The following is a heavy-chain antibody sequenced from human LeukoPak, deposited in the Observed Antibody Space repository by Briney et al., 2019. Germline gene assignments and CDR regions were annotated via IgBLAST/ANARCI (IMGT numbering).Heavy chain of an antibody. D-gene: IGHD1-26*01. CDR1: GGSFSGYY. Sequence: PSETLSLTCAVYGGSFSGYYWSWIRQPPGKGLEWIGKINHSGSTNYNPSLKSRVTISVDTSKNQFSLKLSSVTAADTAVYYCASNSGSYYFDYWGQGTLVTVSS. J-gene: IGHJ4*02. CDR2: INHSGST. CDR3: ASNSGSYYFDY. V-gene: IGHV4-34*01.